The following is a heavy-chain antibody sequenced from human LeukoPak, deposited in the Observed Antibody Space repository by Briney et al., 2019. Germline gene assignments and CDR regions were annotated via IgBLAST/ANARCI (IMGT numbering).Heavy chain of an antibody. Sequence: GAALQISFKGSGCRFTSYWIGWVRPMPGKGLEWMGIIYPGDSDTTYSPSFQGQVTISADKSISTAYLQWSSLKASDTAMYYCARYPRYYYDSSGYYFYYFDYWGQGTLVTVSS. CDR3: ARYPRYYYDSSGYYFYYFDY. J-gene: IGHJ4*02. D-gene: IGHD3-22*01. CDR2: IYPGDSDT. CDR1: GCRFTSYW. V-gene: IGHV5-51*01.